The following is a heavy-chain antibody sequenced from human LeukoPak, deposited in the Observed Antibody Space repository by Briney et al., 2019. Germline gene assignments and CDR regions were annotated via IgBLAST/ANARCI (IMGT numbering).Heavy chain of an antibody. CDR3: VRSSASSGPNCFDP. CDR2: ISSDGDST. Sequence: GGSLRLSCSASGFTFSTYAMHWVRQAPGKGLEYVSAISSDGDSTYNADSVKGRFTISRDNSKNTLYLQMSSLRTEDTTVYYCVRSSASSGPNCFDPWGQGTLVTVSS. D-gene: IGHD3-10*01. J-gene: IGHJ5*02. CDR1: GFTFSTYA. V-gene: IGHV3-64D*09.